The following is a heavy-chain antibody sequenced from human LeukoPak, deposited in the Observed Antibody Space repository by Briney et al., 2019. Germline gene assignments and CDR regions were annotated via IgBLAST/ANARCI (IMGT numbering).Heavy chain of an antibody. CDR1: GGSINSGSYY. D-gene: IGHD1-26*01. J-gene: IGHJ4*02. Sequence: SQTLSLTCTVSGGSINSGSYYWSWIRQPPGKGLEWLGYVYNSGSTHYNPSLKSRVTISADTSKNQFSLTLTSVTAADTAVYYCARSGGTWSYNYWGEGTLVTVSS. CDR3: ARSGGTWSYNY. V-gene: IGHV4-61*01. CDR2: VYNSGST.